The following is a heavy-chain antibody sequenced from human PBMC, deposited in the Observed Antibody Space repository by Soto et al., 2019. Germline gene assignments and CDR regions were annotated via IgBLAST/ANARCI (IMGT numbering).Heavy chain of an antibody. CDR3: ARHLAAGDS. CDR2: VNPTGGST. J-gene: IGHJ4*02. CDR1: GYTFTSYY. V-gene: IGHV1-46*03. D-gene: IGHD6-25*01. Sequence: QVQLVQSGAEVKKPGASVRVSCKASGYTFTSYYIHWVRQAPGQGLEWMAIVNPTGGSTNYAQKFQGRVTVTFDTSTSTVFMELNSVRYEDTDVYYCARHLAAGDSWGQGTLVTVSS.